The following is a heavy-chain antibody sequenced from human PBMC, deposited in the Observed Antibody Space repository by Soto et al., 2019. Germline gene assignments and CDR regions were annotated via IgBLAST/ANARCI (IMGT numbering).Heavy chain of an antibody. CDR2: ITGTGSQI. CDR1: GFTFSSYS. CDR3: ARDDYYYMSVYQSDNAFNI. D-gene: IGHD3-22*01. J-gene: IGHJ3*02. V-gene: IGHV3-21*01. Sequence: GGSLRLSCEASGFTFSSYSMNWVRQAPGKGLEWVSSITGTGSQIYYAESVKGRFTVSRDNAKNSLFLQMNSLRAEDTAVYYCARDDYYYMSVYQSDNAFNIWGQGTMVTVSS.